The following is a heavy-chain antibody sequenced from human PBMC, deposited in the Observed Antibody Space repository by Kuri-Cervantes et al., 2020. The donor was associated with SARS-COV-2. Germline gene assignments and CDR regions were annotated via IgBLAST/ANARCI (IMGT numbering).Heavy chain of an antibody. CDR2: SNAGNGNT. CDR3: ARGGIAVAGTETDAFDI. V-gene: IGHV1-3*01. D-gene: IGHD6-19*01. Sequence: ASVKVSCKASGYTFTSYAMHWVRQAPGQRLEWMGWSNAGNGNTKYSQKFQGRVTITRDTSASTAYMELRSLRSDDTAVYYCARGGIAVAGTETDAFDIWGQGTMVTVSS. J-gene: IGHJ3*02. CDR1: GYTFTSYA.